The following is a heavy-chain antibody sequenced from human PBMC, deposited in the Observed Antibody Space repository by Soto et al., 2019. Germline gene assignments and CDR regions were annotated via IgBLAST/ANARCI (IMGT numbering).Heavy chain of an antibody. CDR3: ARGGSSWSTEYYQH. CDR1: GYTFSNYG. CDR2: ISGYKGNT. V-gene: IGHV1-18*01. Sequence: QVQLVQSGAEVKKPGASVKVSCKASGYTFSNYGISWVRQAPGQGPEWMGWISGYKGNTNYGQTLQGRVTMTTDTSTSTAYMELRSLRYDDTAVYYCARGGSSWSTEYYQHWGQGTLVIVSS. D-gene: IGHD6-13*01. J-gene: IGHJ1*01.